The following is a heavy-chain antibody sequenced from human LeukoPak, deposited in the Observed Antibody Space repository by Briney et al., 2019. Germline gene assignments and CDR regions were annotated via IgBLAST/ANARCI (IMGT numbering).Heavy chain of an antibody. V-gene: IGHV3-23*01. D-gene: IGHD6-19*01. CDR3: AKDGGSSGWFDY. CDR2: ISGSGGST. Sequence: GGSLRLSCAASGFTFCSYAMSWVRQAPGKGLEWVSAISGSGGSTYYADSVKGRFTISRDNSKNTLYLQMSSLRAEDTAVYYCAKDGGSSGWFDYWGQGTLVTVSS. CDR1: GFTFCSYA. J-gene: IGHJ4*02.